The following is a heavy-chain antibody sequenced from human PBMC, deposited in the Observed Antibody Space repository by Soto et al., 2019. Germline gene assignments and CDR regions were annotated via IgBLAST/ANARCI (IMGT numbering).Heavy chain of an antibody. J-gene: IGHJ4*02. CDR2: IRSKANSYAT. D-gene: IGHD4-17*01. CDR3: TRHIYGDYLN. Sequence: EVQLVESGGGLVQPGGSLKLSCAASRFTFSGSAMHWVRQASGKGLEWVGRIRSKANSYATAYAASVKGRFTISRDDSKNTAYLQMNSLKTEDTAVYYCTRHIYGDYLNWGQGTLVTVSS. V-gene: IGHV3-73*02. CDR1: RFTFSGSA.